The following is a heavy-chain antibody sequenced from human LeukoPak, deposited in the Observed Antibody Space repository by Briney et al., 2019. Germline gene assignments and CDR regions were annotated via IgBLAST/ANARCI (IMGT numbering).Heavy chain of an antibody. CDR1: TYTFTSYA. CDR2: ISVDNGNT. CDR3: ARDVAAIVGVTAWFDP. D-gene: IGHD1-26*01. Sequence: ASVRVSCKASTYTFTSYAISWMRQAPGQGLEWMGWISVDNGNTNYAQKFQGRVTMTTDTSTNTVYMELRSLRFDDSAVYYCARDVAAIVGVTAWFDPWGQGTLVTVSS. J-gene: IGHJ5*02. V-gene: IGHV1-18*01.